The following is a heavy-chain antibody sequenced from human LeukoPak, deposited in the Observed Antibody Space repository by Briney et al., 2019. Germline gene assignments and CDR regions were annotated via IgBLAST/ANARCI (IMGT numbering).Heavy chain of an antibody. CDR2: ISTNGDTT. J-gene: IGHJ4*02. D-gene: IGHD1-1*01. CDR3: VKQVPPGY. CDR1: GFTISSYA. Sequence: GGSLRLSCSASGFTISSYAMHWVRQTPGKGLEYVSAISTNGDTTYYADSVKGRFTISRDNSKNTLYLQMSSLRVEDTAVYYCVKQVPPGYWGQGTLVTVSS. V-gene: IGHV3-64D*06.